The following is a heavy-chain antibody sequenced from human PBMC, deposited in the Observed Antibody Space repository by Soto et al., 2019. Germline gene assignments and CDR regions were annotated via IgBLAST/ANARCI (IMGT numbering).Heavy chain of an antibody. CDR1: GGSISSYY. V-gene: IGHV4-59*01. CDR3: ARDTKSYDRYYYYYGMDV. CDR2: IYYSGST. Sequence: LSLTCTVSGGSISSYYWSWIRQPPVNVLEWIGYIYYSGSTNYNPSLKSRVTISVDTSKNQFSLKLSSVTAADTAVYYCARDTKSYDRYYYYYGMDVWGQGTTVTVSS. J-gene: IGHJ6*02. D-gene: IGHD5-12*01.